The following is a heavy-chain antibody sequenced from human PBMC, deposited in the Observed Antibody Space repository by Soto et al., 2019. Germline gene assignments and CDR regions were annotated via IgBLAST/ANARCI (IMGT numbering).Heavy chain of an antibody. Sequence: GASVKVSCKASGYTFTSYGISWVRQAPGQGLEWMGWISAYNGNTNYAQKLQGRVTMTTDTSTSTAYMELRSLRSDDTAVYYCARAVLNYYDSSGYYIYYYYGMDVWGQGTTVTAP. J-gene: IGHJ6*02. CDR1: GYTFTSYG. CDR2: ISAYNGNT. D-gene: IGHD3-22*01. CDR3: ARAVLNYYDSSGYYIYYYYGMDV. V-gene: IGHV1-18*01.